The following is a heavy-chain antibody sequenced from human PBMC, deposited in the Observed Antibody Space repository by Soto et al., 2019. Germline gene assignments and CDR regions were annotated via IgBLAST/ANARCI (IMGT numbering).Heavy chain of an antibody. CDR2: IYISGST. Sequence: NPSETLSLTCTVSGGSISNYYWTWIRQPAGKGLEWIGRIYISGSTNYNPSLKSRVTMSVDTSKNQFSLNLSSVTAADTGVYYCAGARDPSPSEWGQGTRVTVSS. J-gene: IGHJ4*02. CDR1: GGSISNYY. CDR3: AGARDPSPSE. V-gene: IGHV4-4*07.